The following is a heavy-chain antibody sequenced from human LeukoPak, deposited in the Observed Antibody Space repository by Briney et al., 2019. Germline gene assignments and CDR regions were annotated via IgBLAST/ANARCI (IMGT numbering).Heavy chain of an antibody. D-gene: IGHD5-12*01. J-gene: IGHJ4*02. CDR3: ARGRGYSGYDPSNFDY. CDR2: IDHSGST. Sequence: SETLSLTCTVSAYSIISGYYWGWIRQPPGKGLEWIGSIDHSGSTYYNPSLKSRVTISVDTSKNQFSLKLSSVTAADTAVYYCARGRGYSGYDPSNFDYWGQGTLVTVSS. V-gene: IGHV4-38-2*02. CDR1: AYSIISGYY.